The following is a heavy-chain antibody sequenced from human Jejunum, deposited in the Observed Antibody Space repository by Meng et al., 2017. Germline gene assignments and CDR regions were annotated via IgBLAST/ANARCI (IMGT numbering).Heavy chain of an antibody. CDR1: GGPISGTDDY. D-gene: IGHD2/OR15-2a*01. CDR3: TRWTESVNYFTFDI. Sequence: SETLSLTCTVPGGPISGTDDYWGWIRQPPGKGLEWIGSMQYTGRTNYNPSLKSRVTKSVDTSKNQLSLRLSFVTAADTAVYYCTRWTESVNYFTFDIWGPGTMVTVSS. J-gene: IGHJ3*02. CDR2: MQYTGRT. V-gene: IGHV4-39*07.